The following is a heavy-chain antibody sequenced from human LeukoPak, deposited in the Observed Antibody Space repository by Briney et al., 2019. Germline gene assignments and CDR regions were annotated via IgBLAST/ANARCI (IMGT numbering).Heavy chain of an antibody. V-gene: IGHV1-69*01. CDR1: GGTFSSYA. Sequence: SVKVSCKASGGTFSSYAISWVRQAPGQGLEWMGGIIPIFGAANYAQKFQGRVTITADESTSTAYMELSSLRSEDTAVYYCARAPMARGVILNWFDPWGQGTLVTVSS. CDR2: IIPIFGAA. J-gene: IGHJ5*02. D-gene: IGHD3-10*01. CDR3: ARAPMARGVILNWFDP.